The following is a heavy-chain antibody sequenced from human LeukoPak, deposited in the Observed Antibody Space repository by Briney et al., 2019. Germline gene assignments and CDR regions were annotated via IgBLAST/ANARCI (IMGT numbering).Heavy chain of an antibody. Sequence: GGSLRLSCAASGFTFSNYAMSWVRQAPGKGLEWVANIKQDGSEKYYVDSVKGRFTISRDNAKNSLYLQMNSLRAEDTAVYYCARGGTAPTPVWGQGTLVTVSS. J-gene: IGHJ4*02. V-gene: IGHV3-7*01. CDR1: GFTFSNYA. CDR2: IKQDGSEK. D-gene: IGHD5-18*01. CDR3: ARGGTAPTPV.